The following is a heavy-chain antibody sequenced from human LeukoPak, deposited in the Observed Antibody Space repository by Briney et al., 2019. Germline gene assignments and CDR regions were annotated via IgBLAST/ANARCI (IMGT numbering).Heavy chain of an antibody. CDR1: GFTFSSYS. D-gene: IGHD1-26*01. V-gene: IGHV3-13*01. Sequence: GGSLRLSCAASGFTFSSYSMNWVRQAPGKGLEWVSAVGTAGDTYYPGSVKGRFTISRENAKNSLYLQMNSLRAGDTAVYYCARTSGRYFDYWGQGTLVTVSS. CDR2: VGTAGDT. CDR3: ARTSGRYFDY. J-gene: IGHJ4*02.